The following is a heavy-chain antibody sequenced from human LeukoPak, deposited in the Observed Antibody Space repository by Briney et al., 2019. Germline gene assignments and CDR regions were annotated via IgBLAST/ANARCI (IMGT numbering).Heavy chain of an antibody. CDR3: ANGKDRGDGYNYSDY. D-gene: IGHD5-24*01. V-gene: IGHV3-38-3*01. Sequence: GGSLRLSCAASGFTVSSNEMSWVRQAPGKGLEWVSSISCCNGGSTYYADSRKSRITISRDNSKNTRYLQMNSLRAEDTAVYYCANGKDRGDGYNYSDYWGQGTLVTASS. CDR1: GFTVSSNE. CDR2: ISCCNGGST. J-gene: IGHJ4*02.